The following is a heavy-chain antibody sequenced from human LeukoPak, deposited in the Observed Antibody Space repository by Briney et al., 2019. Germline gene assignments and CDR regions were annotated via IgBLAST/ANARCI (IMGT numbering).Heavy chain of an antibody. Sequence: GGSLRLSCAASGFTFSGSGMNWVRQAPGKGLEWVSSISSSSSYIYYADSVKGRFTISRDNAKNSLYLQMNSLRAEDTAVYYCARVSPYCSGGSCLYYFDYWGQGTLVTVSS. V-gene: IGHV3-21*04. D-gene: IGHD2-15*01. CDR1: GFTFSGSG. CDR2: ISSSSSYI. J-gene: IGHJ4*02. CDR3: ARVSPYCSGGSCLYYFDY.